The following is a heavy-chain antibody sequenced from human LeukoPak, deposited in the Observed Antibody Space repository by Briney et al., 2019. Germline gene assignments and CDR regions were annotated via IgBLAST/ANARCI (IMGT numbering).Heavy chain of an antibody. J-gene: IGHJ5*02. CDR2: ASHSGIN. CDR1: GDSIRTTSF. D-gene: IGHD6-13*01. CDR3: AIRGGHSWDVGNWFDP. Sequence: SETLSLTCLVSGDSIRTTSFWGWIRQPPGMGLEWIASASHSGINYYNPSLRSRVIVSADTSKNQFSLRLTSVTAADTAVYYCAIRGGHSWDVGNWFDPWGQGILVTVSS. V-gene: IGHV4-39*01.